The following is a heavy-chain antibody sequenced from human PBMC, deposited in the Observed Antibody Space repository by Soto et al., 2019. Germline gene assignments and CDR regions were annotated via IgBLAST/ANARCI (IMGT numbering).Heavy chain of an antibody. CDR3: AREVEGRITIFGVVIWGFFDY. V-gene: IGHV6-1*01. Sequence: KQSQTLSLPCAISGDSVSSNSAAWNWIRQSPSRGLEWLGRTYYRSKWYNDYAVSVKSRITINPDTSKNQCSLQLNSVTPEDTAVYYCAREVEGRITIFGVVIWGFFDYWGQGTLVTVSS. D-gene: IGHD3-3*01. J-gene: IGHJ4*02. CDR2: TYYRSKWYN. CDR1: GDSVSSNSAA.